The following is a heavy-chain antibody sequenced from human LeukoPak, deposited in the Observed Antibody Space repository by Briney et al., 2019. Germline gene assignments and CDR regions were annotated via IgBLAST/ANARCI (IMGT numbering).Heavy chain of an antibody. J-gene: IGHJ4*02. CDR3: ARADRTSCGDY. CDR2: IIPILGIA. CDR1: GGTFSSYA. Sequence: ASVKVSCKASGGTFSSYAISWVRQAPGQGLEWMGRIIPILGIANYAQKFQGRVTITEDKSTSTAYMELSSLRSEDTAVYYCARADRTSCGDYWGQGTLVTVSS. V-gene: IGHV1-69*04. D-gene: IGHD2-2*01.